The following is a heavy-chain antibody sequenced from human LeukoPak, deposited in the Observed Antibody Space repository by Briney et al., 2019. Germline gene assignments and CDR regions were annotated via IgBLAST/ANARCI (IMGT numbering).Heavy chain of an antibody. J-gene: IGHJ4*02. D-gene: IGHD3-10*01. CDR3: AKDRGTMVRGVTIFDY. CDR2: ISGSGGST. CDR1: GFTFSSYA. V-gene: IGHV3-23*01. Sequence: GGSLRLSCAASGFTFSSYAMSWVRQAPGKGLEWVSAISGSGGSTYYADSVKGRFTISRDNSKNTLYPQMNSLRAEDTAVYYCAKDRGTMVRGVTIFDYWGQGTLVTVSS.